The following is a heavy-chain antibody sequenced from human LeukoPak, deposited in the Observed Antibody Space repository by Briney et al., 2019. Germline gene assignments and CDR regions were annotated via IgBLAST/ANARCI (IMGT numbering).Heavy chain of an antibody. CDR1: GFTFSSYS. D-gene: IGHD2-2*01. CDR2: ISSSSSYI. Sequence: GGSLRLSCAASGFTFSSYSMNWVRQAPGKGLEWVSSISSSSSYIYYADSVKGRFTISRDNAKNSLYRQMNSLRAEDTAVYYCAREGGDIVVPAAPFDYWGQGTLVTVSS. V-gene: IGHV3-21*01. CDR3: AREGGDIVVPAAPFDY. J-gene: IGHJ4*02.